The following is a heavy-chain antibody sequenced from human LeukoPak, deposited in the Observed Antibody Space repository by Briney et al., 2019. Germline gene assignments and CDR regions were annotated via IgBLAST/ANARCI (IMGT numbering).Heavy chain of an antibody. D-gene: IGHD5-24*01. CDR3: AGDHMATTFFDY. V-gene: IGHV3-21*06. J-gene: IGHJ4*02. CDR2: ISNDNNFI. CDR1: GFSFISYS. Sequence: PGGSLRLSCVGSGFSFISYSMNWVRQAPGKGLESVSGISNDNNFIYYVDSVKGRFTVSRDNAKSSLYLEMSNLRAEDTAVYYCAGDHMATTFFDYWGQGTLVTVSS.